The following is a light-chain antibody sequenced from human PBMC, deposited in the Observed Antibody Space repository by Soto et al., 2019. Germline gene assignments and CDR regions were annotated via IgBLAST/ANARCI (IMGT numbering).Light chain of an antibody. CDR3: QKYNSVPFT. Sequence: DIQMTQSPSSLSASVGDRVTITCRASQSISTYLNWYQQEPGKAPKLLIYAASILQGGVPSRFSGSGSGSEFTLTISSLQPEDFATYYCQKYNSVPFTFAPGTKVEIK. J-gene: IGKJ3*01. CDR2: AAS. V-gene: IGKV1-39*01. CDR1: QSISTY.